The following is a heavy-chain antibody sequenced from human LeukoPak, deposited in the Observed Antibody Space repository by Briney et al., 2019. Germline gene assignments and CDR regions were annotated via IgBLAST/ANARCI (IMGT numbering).Heavy chain of an antibody. Sequence: PGGSLRLSCAASGFTFSSYAMSWVRQAPGKGLEWVSAINGSGGSTYYADSVKGRFTISRDNSKNTLYLQMNSLRAEDTAVYYCAKDWRYSRSWSLIYYFDYWGQGTLVTVSS. CDR2: INGSGGST. CDR3: AKDWRYSRSWSLIYYFDY. J-gene: IGHJ4*02. V-gene: IGHV3-23*01. CDR1: GFTFSSYA. D-gene: IGHD6-13*01.